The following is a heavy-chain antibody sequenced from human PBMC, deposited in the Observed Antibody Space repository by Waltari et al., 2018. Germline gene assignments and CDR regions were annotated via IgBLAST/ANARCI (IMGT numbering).Heavy chain of an antibody. J-gene: IGHJ5*02. CDR3: ARGPNPRGGTTGFDP. Sequence: QVQLVQSGAEVKKPGSSVKVSCKASGGTFSSYAISWLRRAPGQGLEWMGRIIPILGIANYAQKFQGRVTITADKSTSTAYMELSSLRSEDTAVYYCARGPNPRGGTTGFDPWGQGTLVTVSS. CDR1: GGTFSSYA. CDR2: IIPILGIA. V-gene: IGHV1-69*09. D-gene: IGHD1-1*01.